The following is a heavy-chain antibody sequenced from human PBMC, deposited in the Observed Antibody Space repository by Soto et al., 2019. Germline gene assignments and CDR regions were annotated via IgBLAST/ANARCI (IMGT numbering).Heavy chain of an antibody. Sequence: ASVKVCCKDSGGTYRNYVISWVRQAHRQGLEWMGGIIPSFGTPTYAQKFQGRVTITADDSTSTAYMELSSLRSEDTAVYYCARDRGPSSGYYPYWFDPWGQGTLVTV. CDR3: ARDRGPSSGYYPYWFDP. V-gene: IGHV1-69*13. D-gene: IGHD3-22*01. J-gene: IGHJ5*02. CDR2: IIPSFGTP. CDR1: GGTYRNYV.